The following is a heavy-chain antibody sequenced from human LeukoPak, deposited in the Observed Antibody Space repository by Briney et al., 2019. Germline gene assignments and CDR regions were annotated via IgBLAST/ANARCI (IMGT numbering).Heavy chain of an antibody. J-gene: IGHJ4*02. CDR1: GGTFSSYA. D-gene: IGHD6-19*01. CDR2: INPNSGDT. CDR3: ARPHSSGWDHFVDY. Sequence: ASVKVSCKASGGTFSSYAISWVRQAPGQGLEWMGWINPNSGDTKYAQKFQGRVTMTRDTSISTAYMELSSLRSDDTAVYYCARPHSSGWDHFVDYWGQGTLVTVAS. V-gene: IGHV1-2*02.